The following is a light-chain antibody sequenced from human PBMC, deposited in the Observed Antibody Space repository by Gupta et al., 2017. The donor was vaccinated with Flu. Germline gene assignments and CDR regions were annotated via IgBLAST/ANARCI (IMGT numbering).Light chain of an antibody. CDR3: QQYNYYWT. CDR2: EAS. Sequence: IQMTQSPSTLSASVGDRFTITCRASQSISCWLAWYQQKPGKAPRLLVYEASSLGSGVPSRFSGSWSGTEFTLSISSLQPDYSATYYCQQYNYYWTFGQGTKVEVK. CDR1: QSISCW. V-gene: IGKV1-5*03. J-gene: IGKJ1*01.